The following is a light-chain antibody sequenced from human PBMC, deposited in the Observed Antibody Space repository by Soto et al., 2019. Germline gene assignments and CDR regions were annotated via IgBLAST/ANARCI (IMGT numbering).Light chain of an antibody. Sequence: EIVLTQSPGTLSLSPGERATLSCRASQSVSNYLAWYQQKPGQAPRLLIYVASSRATGIPDRFSGSGSGTDFTITISILEPEYVAVYCYQQSGGSPQTFGQGTKVEIK. V-gene: IGKV3-20*01. CDR1: QSVSNY. J-gene: IGKJ1*01. CDR3: QQSGGSPQT. CDR2: VAS.